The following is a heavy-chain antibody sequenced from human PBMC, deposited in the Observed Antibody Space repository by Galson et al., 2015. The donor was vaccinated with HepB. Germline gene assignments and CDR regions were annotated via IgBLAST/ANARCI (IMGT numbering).Heavy chain of an antibody. CDR3: AKDGTLGYCSSTSCYFDY. V-gene: IGHV3-23*01. J-gene: IGHJ4*02. CDR2: ISGSGGST. D-gene: IGHD2-2*01. Sequence: SLRLSCAASGFTFSSYAMSWVRQAPGKGLEWVSAISGSGGSTYYADSVKGRFTISRDSSKNTLYLQMNSLRAEDTAVYYCAKDGTLGYCSSTSCYFDYWGQGTLVTVSS. CDR1: GFTFSSYA.